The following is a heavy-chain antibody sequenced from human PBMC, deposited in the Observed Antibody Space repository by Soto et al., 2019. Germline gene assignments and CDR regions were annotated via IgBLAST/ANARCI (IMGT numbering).Heavy chain of an antibody. J-gene: IGHJ5*02. CDR1: GGSISTYY. CDR2: ISYSGST. D-gene: IGHD1-1*01. Sequence: QVQLQESGPGLVKTSETLSLTCTVSGGSISTYYWSWIRQPPGKGLEWIGYISYSGSTKYNSSLKSRVTISVDMSKNQFSLKVSSVTTADTAVYYCARVSGGWIDPWGQGTLVTVFS. CDR3: ARVSGGWIDP. V-gene: IGHV4-59*01.